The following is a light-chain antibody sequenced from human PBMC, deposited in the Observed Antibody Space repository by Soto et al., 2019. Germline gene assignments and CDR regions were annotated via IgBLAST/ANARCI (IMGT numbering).Light chain of an antibody. CDR1: QGISSY. J-gene: IGKJ1*01. Sequence: QLTQSPSSLSASVGDRVAITCRASQGISSYLAWYQKKPGKAPNLLIYAASTLQSGVPSRFSGSGSGTDFTLTISSLQPEDFATYYCQHYNSYSEAFGQGTKV. V-gene: IGKV1-9*01. CDR3: QHYNSYSEA. CDR2: AAS.